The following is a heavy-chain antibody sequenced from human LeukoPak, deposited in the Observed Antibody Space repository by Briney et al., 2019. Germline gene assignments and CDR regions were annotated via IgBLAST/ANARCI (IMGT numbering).Heavy chain of an antibody. CDR1: GSSFTTYW. J-gene: IGHJ3*02. CDR3: TRSPRDGYHDSFDI. V-gene: IGHV5-51*01. CDR2: IYPGDSET. Sequence: GESLKISCKGSGSSFTTYWIAWVRQMPGEGLEWMGIIYPGDSETRYSPSFQGQVTISADKSITTAYLQWGSLKASDTAMYYCTRSPRDGYHDSFDIWGQGTMVTVFS. D-gene: IGHD5-24*01.